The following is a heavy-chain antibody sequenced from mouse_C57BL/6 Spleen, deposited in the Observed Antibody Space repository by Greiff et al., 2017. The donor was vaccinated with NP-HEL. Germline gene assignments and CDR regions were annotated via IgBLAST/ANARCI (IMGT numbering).Heavy chain of an antibody. Sequence: EVQLQQSGPGLVKPSQSLSLTCSVTGYSITSGYYWNWIRQFPGNKLEWMGYISYDGSNNYNPSLKNRISITRDTSKNQFFLKLNSVTTEDTATYYCARKKLGMAWFAYWGQGTLVTVSA. CDR2: ISYDGSN. CDR3: ARKKLGMAWFAY. CDR1: GYSITSGYY. V-gene: IGHV3-6*01. J-gene: IGHJ3*01. D-gene: IGHD3-3*01.